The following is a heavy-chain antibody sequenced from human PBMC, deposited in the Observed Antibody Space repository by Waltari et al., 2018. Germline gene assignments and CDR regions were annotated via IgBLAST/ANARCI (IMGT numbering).Heavy chain of an antibody. J-gene: IGHJ4*02. CDR3: AKWLEMGQWLVSIYFDY. Sequence: EVQLVESGGGLVQPGGSLRLSCAASGFTFSSYAMSWVRQAPGKGLEWVSAISGSGGSTYYADSVKGRFTISRDNSKNTLYLQMNSLRAEDTAVYYCAKWLEMGQWLVSIYFDYWGQGTLVTVSS. D-gene: IGHD6-19*01. CDR2: ISGSGGST. V-gene: IGHV3-23*04. CDR1: GFTFSSYA.